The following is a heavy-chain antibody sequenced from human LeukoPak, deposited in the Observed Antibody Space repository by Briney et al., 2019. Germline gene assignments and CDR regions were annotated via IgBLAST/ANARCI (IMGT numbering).Heavy chain of an antibody. Sequence: GGSLRLSCAASGFTFSSYGMTWVRQAPGKGLEWVSYISSSSSTIYYADSVKGRFTISRDNAKNSLYLQLNSLRAEDTAVYYCARVPGRYWGQGTLVTVSS. CDR1: GFTFSSYG. J-gene: IGHJ4*02. CDR2: ISSSSSTI. CDR3: ARVPGRY. V-gene: IGHV3-48*01.